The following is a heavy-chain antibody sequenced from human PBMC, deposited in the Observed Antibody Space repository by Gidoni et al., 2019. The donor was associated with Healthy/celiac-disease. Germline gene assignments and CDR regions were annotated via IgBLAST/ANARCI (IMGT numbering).Heavy chain of an antibody. CDR2: IYYSGST. V-gene: IGHV4-59*01. Sequence: QVQLQESGPGLVKPSETLSLTCTVSGGSIRSYYWSWIRQPPGKGLEWIGYIYYSGSTNYNPSLKSRVTISVDTSKNQFSLKLSSVTAADTAVYYCARSNSSGWSQKDWFDPWGQGTLVTVSS. D-gene: IGHD6-19*01. CDR1: GGSIRSYY. CDR3: ARSNSSGWSQKDWFDP. J-gene: IGHJ5*02.